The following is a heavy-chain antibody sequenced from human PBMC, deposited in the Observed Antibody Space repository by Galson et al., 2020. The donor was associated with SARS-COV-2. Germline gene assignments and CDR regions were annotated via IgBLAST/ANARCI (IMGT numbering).Heavy chain of an antibody. Sequence: GGSLRLSCAASGFTFSSYCMNWVRQAPGEGLEWVSYIDRGSSTIFYADSVKGRFTVSRDNAKNSLFLQMNSLRAEDTALYYCAREEDYTEGGWFFGHWGQGILVTVSS. D-gene: IGHD4-4*01. J-gene: IGHJ4*01. CDR2: IDRGSSTI. CDR3: AREEDYTEGGWFFGH. CDR1: GFTFSSYC. V-gene: IGHV3-48*04.